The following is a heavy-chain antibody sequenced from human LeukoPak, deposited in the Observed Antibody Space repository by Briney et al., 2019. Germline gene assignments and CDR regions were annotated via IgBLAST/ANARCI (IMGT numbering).Heavy chain of an antibody. CDR3: ARGIVSYRLDV. D-gene: IGHD1-26*01. J-gene: IGHJ6*03. CDR2: INPNTGVT. Sequence: GASVKVSCKASGYTFTDYYIHWVRQAPGQGLEWMGWINPNTGVTNYAQKFQGRVTLTRDSSVRTAYMELSSLSSDDAAVHYCARGIVSYRLDVWGKGTTVTVSS. V-gene: IGHV1-2*02. CDR1: GYTFTDYY.